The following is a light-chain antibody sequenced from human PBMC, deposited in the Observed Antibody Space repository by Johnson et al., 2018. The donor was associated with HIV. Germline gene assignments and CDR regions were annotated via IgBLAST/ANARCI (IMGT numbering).Light chain of an antibody. Sequence: QSVLTQPPSVSAAPGQRVTISCSGSSSNIGHNYVSWYQQLPGTAPKLLIYENNKLPSGIPDLFSGSKSGTSATLDITGLQTGDEADYYCGTWDSSLSAYVFGTGTKVTVL. J-gene: IGLJ1*01. CDR2: ENN. CDR1: SSNIGHNY. V-gene: IGLV1-51*02. CDR3: GTWDSSLSAYV.